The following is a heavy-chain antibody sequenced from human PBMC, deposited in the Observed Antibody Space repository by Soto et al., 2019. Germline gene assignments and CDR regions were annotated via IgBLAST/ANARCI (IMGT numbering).Heavy chain of an antibody. CDR2: IISNGGST. V-gene: IGHV3-64D*06. CDR1: GFTFSSYA. D-gene: IGHD1-26*01. Sequence: EVQLVESGGGLVQPGGSLRLSCSASGFTFSSYAMHWVRQAPGKGLEYVSAIISNGGSTYYADSVKGGFTISRDNYKNTLYLHMSSVRAEDTAVYYCVKPGSYSYYFDYWGQGTLVTVSS. J-gene: IGHJ4*02. CDR3: VKPGSYSYYFDY.